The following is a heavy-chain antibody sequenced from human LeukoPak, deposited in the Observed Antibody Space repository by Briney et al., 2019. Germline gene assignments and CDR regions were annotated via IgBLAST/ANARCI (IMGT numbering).Heavy chain of an antibody. J-gene: IGHJ6*03. Sequence: SETLSLTCGVSGGSLSFYYWSWIRQSPGKGLEWIAEISQNGDSNYNMSLKSRVTISVDTSKNQFSLKLTSVTAADTAVYYCARDRRHCTGGSCYSERHYNYYYYMDVWGKGTTVTISS. V-gene: IGHV4-34*01. D-gene: IGHD2-15*01. CDR2: ISQNGDS. CDR1: GGSLSFYY. CDR3: ARDRRHCTGGSCYSERHYNYYYYMDV.